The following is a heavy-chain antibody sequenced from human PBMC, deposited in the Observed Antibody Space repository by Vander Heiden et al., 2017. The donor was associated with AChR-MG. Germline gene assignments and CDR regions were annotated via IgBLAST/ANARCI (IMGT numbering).Heavy chain of an antibody. V-gene: IGHV1-3*01. CDR1: GYTFTRYA. J-gene: IGHJ3*02. Sequence: QVQLVQSGAEVKKPGASVQVSCKASGYTFTRYALHWVRQAPGQRLERMGWINAGNGNTKYSQKFQGRVTITRDTSASTAYMELSSLRSEDTAVYYCARVGGTANQAFDIWGQGTMVTVSS. CDR2: INAGNGNT. D-gene: IGHD3-16*01. CDR3: ARVGGTANQAFDI.